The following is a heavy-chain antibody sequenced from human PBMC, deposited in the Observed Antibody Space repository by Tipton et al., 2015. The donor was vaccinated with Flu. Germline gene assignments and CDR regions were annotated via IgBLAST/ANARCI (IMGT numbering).Heavy chain of an antibody. CDR1: GDSISSDFY. CDR3: ARRDYSNYVSDPKSWFDP. CDR2: VSRTGST. V-gene: IGHV4-38-2*01. Sequence: TLSLTCAVSGDSISSDFYWAWIRQFPGKGLEWNGTVSRTGSTIYNPSLKSRVTISIDTSKNQFSLNMRSVTAADMAVYYCARRDYSNYVSDPKSWFDPWGQETLVAVSS. D-gene: IGHD4-11*01. J-gene: IGHJ5*02.